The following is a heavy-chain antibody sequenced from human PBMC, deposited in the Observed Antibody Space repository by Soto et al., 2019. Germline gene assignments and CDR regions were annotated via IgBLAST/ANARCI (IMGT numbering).Heavy chain of an antibody. CDR2: IITIFGTA. Sequence: QVQLVQSGAEVKKPGSSVKVSCKASGGTFSSYAISWVRQAPGQGLEWMGGIITIFGTANYAQKFQGRVTITAAESTGTAYMEQSSLSSEDMAVYYCARGASAMEPYYFDYWFQGTLVTVSS. D-gene: IGHD5-18*01. CDR1: GGTFSSYA. CDR3: ARGASAMEPYYFDY. V-gene: IGHV1-69*01. J-gene: IGHJ4*02.